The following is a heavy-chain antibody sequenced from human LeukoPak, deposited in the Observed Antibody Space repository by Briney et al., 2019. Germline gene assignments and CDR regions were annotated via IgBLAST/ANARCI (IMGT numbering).Heavy chain of an antibody. CDR1: GGPISTYY. CDR2: ISYSGGT. CDR3: ARADDRSGYFGGRFDS. V-gene: IGHV4-59*01. Sequence: PSETLSLTWTVSGGPISTYYWSWIRQPPGKRLEWIGYISYSGGTNYNPSLKSRVTISVDTSKNQFSLKLTSVTAADTALYYCARADDRSGYFGGRFDSWGQGTLVTVSS. J-gene: IGHJ5*01. D-gene: IGHD3-22*01.